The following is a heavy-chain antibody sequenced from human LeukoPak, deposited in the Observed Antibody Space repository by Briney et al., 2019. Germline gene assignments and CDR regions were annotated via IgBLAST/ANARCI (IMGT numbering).Heavy chain of an antibody. Sequence: SETLSLTCTVSGGSISSGSYYWSWIRQPAGKGLEWIGRIYTSGSTNYNPSPKSRVTISVDRSKNQFSLKLSSVTAADTAVYYCASWYYYDSSGYRPFDYWGQGTLVTVSS. CDR3: ASWYYYDSSGYRPFDY. J-gene: IGHJ4*02. V-gene: IGHV4-61*02. CDR2: IYTSGST. D-gene: IGHD3-22*01. CDR1: GGSISSGSYY.